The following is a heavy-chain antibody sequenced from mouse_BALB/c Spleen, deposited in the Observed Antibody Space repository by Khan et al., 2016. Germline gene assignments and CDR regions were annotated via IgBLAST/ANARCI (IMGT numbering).Heavy chain of an antibody. CDR3: SREDYYRTYWYFEV. J-gene: IGHJ1*01. CDR1: GFSLTSYG. CDR2: IWSGGST. D-gene: IGHD1-1*01. Sequence: QVQLKESGPGLVQPSQSLSITCTVSGFSLTSYGVHWVRQSPGKGLEWLGVIWSGGSTDYNAAFISRLSISKDNSKSQVFFKMNSLQANDTAIYXCSREDYYRTYWYFEVLGAGTTVTGSS. V-gene: IGHV2-2*02.